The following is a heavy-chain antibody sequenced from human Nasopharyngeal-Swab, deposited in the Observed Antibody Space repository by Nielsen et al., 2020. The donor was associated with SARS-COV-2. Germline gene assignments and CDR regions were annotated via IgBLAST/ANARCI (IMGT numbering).Heavy chain of an antibody. CDR1: GFTFSSYG. V-gene: IGHV3-30*18. D-gene: IGHD6-13*01. J-gene: IGHJ4*02. Sequence: GESLKISCAASGFTFSSYGMHWVHQAPGKGLEWVAVISYDGSNKYYADSVKGRFTISRDNSKNTLYLQMNSLRAEDTAVYYCAKSGIAAAGIFDYWGQGTLVTVSS. CDR3: AKSGIAAAGIFDY. CDR2: ISYDGSNK.